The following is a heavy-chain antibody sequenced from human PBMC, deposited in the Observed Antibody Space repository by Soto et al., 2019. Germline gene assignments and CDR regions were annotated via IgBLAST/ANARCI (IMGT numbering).Heavy chain of an antibody. CDR2: IMPIFATP. J-gene: IGHJ6*04. V-gene: IGHV1-69*12. CDR1: GGTFSTSA. Sequence: QVQLMQSGAEVKKPGSSVKVSCKASGGTFSTSAISWVRQTPGEGLEWVGGIMPIFATPDCAQKFQGRVTISADESTATAYLELNSLTSDDTAVYYCARDKARQQLGGNYYYILDVWGEGTAITVSS. D-gene: IGHD3-3*02. CDR3: ARDKARQQLGGNYYYILDV.